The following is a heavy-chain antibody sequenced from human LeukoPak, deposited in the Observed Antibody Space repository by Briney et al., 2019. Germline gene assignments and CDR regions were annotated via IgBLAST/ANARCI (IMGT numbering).Heavy chain of an antibody. CDR2: INPSGGST. J-gene: IGHJ4*02. CDR3: ARAGGDFWSGYYSGGPTKKNESDY. Sequence: ASVKVSCKASGYTFTSYYMHWVRQAPGQGLEWMGIINPSGGSTSYAQKFQGRVTMTRDTSTSTVYMELSSLRSEDTAVYYCARAGGDFWSGYYSGGPTKKNESDYWGQGTLVTVSS. CDR1: GYTFTSYY. D-gene: IGHD3-3*01. V-gene: IGHV1-46*01.